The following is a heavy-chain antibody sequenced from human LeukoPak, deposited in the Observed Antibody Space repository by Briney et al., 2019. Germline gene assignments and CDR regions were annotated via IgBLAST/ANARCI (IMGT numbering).Heavy chain of an antibody. Sequence: GGSLRLSCAASGFTFSSYAMSWVRQAPGKGLEWVSAISGSGGSTYYADSVKGRFAISRDNSKNTLYLQMNRLRAEDTAVYYCAKSRSGRTAFDYWGQGTLVTVSS. CDR1: GFTFSSYA. V-gene: IGHV3-23*01. CDR3: AKSRSGRTAFDY. CDR2: ISGSGGST. J-gene: IGHJ4*02. D-gene: IGHD2-15*01.